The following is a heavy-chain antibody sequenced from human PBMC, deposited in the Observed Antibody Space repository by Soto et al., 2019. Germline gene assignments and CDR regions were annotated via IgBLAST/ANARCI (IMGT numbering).Heavy chain of an antibody. V-gene: IGHV3-23*01. J-gene: IGHJ4*02. CDR3: AKDTLFTMVRGVIGGYFDY. CDR1: GFTFSSYA. Sequence: EVQLLESGGGLVQPGGSLRLSCAASGFTFSSYAMSWVRQAPGKGLEWVSAISGSGGSTYYADSVKGRFTISRDNSKNTLYLQMNSLRAEDTAVYYCAKDTLFTMVRGVIGGYFDYWGQGTLVTVSS. D-gene: IGHD3-10*01. CDR2: ISGSGGST.